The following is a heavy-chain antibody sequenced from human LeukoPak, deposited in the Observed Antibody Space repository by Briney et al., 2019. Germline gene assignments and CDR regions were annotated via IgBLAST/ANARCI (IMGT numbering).Heavy chain of an antibody. V-gene: IGHV3-74*01. CDR3: ARDGYYGSGNYATDY. Sequence: GGSLRLSCAASGFTFSNAWMSWVRQAPGKGLVWVSRINSDESSTSYADSVKGRFTISRDNARNTLYLQMNSLRVEDTAVYYCARDGYYGSGNYATDYWGQGTLVTVSS. D-gene: IGHD3-10*01. CDR1: GFTFSNAW. CDR2: INSDESST. J-gene: IGHJ4*02.